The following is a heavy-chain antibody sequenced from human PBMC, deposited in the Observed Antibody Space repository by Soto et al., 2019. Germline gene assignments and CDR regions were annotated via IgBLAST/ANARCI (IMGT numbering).Heavy chain of an antibody. CDR1: GFTFSSYS. Sequence: EVQLVESGGGLVKPGGSLRLSCAASGFTFSSYSMNWVRQAPGKGLEWVSSISSSSSYIYYADSVKGRFTISRDNAKNSLYLQMNSLRAEDTAVYYCARGVGGGISAFDIWGQGTMVTVSS. CDR2: ISSSSSYI. CDR3: ARGVGGGISAFDI. V-gene: IGHV3-21*01. J-gene: IGHJ3*02.